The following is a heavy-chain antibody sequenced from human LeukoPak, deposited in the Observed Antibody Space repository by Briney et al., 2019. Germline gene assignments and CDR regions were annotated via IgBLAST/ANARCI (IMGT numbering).Heavy chain of an antibody. V-gene: IGHV3-48*01. D-gene: IGHD5-18*01. CDR3: ARGLRIQLWNYYYYYMDV. Sequence: GGSLRLSCAASGFTFSSYSMNWVRQAPGKGLEWVSYISSSSSTIYYADSVKGRFTISRDNAKNSLYLQMNSLRAEDTAVYYCARGLRIQLWNYYYYYMDVWGKGTTVTISS. CDR1: GFTFSSYS. J-gene: IGHJ6*03. CDR2: ISSSSSTI.